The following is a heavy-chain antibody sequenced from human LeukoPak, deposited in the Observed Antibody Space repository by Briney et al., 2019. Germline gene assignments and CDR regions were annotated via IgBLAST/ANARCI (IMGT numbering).Heavy chain of an antibody. D-gene: IGHD6-13*01. Sequence: GESLKISCKGSRNTFTNYWIGWVRQLPGKGLEWMGIIFPGDSETRYSPSFQGQVTISADKSISIAYLQWSSLKASDTAMYYCARPGGTYSSTWYAGLNDAFDIWGQGTLVTVSS. J-gene: IGHJ3*02. CDR1: RNTFTNYW. CDR2: IFPGDSET. CDR3: ARPGGTYSSTWYAGLNDAFDI. V-gene: IGHV5-51*01.